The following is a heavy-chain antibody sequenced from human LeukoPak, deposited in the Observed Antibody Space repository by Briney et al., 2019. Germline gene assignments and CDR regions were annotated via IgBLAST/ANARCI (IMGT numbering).Heavy chain of an antibody. CDR3: AGGLGVVGSTRD. D-gene: IGHD1-26*01. CDR1: VAPISRYY. J-gene: IGHJ4*02. Sequence: PSETLSLTCTLSVAPISRYYWSWIPQPPGKGLEWIGYIYDSGSTNYNPSLKSRVTISADTSTNQFSLRLCSVTAADTAVYFCAGGLGVVGSTRDWGQGTLVTVSS. V-gene: IGHV4-59*01. CDR2: IYDSGST.